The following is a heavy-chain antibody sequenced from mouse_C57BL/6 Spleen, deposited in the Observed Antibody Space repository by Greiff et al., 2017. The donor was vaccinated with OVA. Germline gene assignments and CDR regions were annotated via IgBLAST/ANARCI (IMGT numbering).Heavy chain of an antibody. Sequence: EVQGVESGPVLVKPGASVKMSCKASGYTFTDYYMNWVKQSHGKSLEWIGVINPYNGGTSYNQKFKGKATLTVDKSSSTAYMELNSLTSEDSAVYYCARPYDYDGAWFAYWGQGTLVTVSA. CDR2: INPYNGGT. CDR3: ARPYDYDGAWFAY. D-gene: IGHD2-4*01. CDR1: GYTFTDYY. V-gene: IGHV1-19*01. J-gene: IGHJ3*01.